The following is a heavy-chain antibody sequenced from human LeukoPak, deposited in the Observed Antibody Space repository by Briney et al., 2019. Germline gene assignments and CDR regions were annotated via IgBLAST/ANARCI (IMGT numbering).Heavy chain of an antibody. CDR1: GFTFSSYG. CDR3: ARETYYGSGSQDY. V-gene: IGHV3-30*19. CDR2: ISYDGSNE. D-gene: IGHD3-10*01. J-gene: IGHJ4*02. Sequence: GGSLRLSCAASGFTFSSYGMHWVRQAPGKGLEWVAIISYDGSNEYYADSVKGRFTISRDNSKNTLYLQMNSLRAADTAVYYCARETYYGSGSQDYWGQGTLVTVSP.